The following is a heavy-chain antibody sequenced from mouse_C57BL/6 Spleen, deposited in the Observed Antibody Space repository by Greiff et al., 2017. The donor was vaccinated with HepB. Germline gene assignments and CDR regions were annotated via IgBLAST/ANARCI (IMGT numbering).Heavy chain of an antibody. CDR1: GYTFTSYW. Sequence: QVQLKQPGTELVKPGASVKLSCKASGYTFTSYWMHWVKQRPGQGLEWIGNINPSNGGTNYNEKFKSKATLTVDKSSSTAYMQLSSPTSEDSAVYYCARAPYLYAMDYWGQGTSVTVSS. CDR3: ARAPYLYAMDY. V-gene: IGHV1-53*01. J-gene: IGHJ4*01. CDR2: INPSNGGT. D-gene: IGHD5-5*01.